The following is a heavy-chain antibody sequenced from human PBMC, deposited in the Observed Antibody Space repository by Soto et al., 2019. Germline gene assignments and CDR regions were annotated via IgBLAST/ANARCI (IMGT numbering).Heavy chain of an antibody. CDR1: GHTFTGNY. D-gene: IGHD3-10*01. CDR3: TRAYGAETFDF. J-gene: IGHJ5*01. CDR2: MNPNSGNT. V-gene: IGHV1-8*01. Sequence: ASVKVSCKASGHTFTGNYMHWVRQAPGHGLEWMGWMNPNSGNTGYAQNFRGRVTMTQNTAIGTAYMDLSSLRSDDTATYYCTRAYGAETFDFWGQGTRVTVSS.